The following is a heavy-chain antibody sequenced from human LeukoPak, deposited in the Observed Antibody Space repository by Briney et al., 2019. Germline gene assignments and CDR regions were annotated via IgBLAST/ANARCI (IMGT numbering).Heavy chain of an antibody. J-gene: IGHJ4*02. V-gene: IGHV3-21*04. Sequence: GGSLRLSCAASGFTFSSLSMIWVRQAPGKGLEWVSSTSSSSAYTFYAESGKGRFTISRDNAKNSLFLQMNSLRAEDTAVYYCAKDLSSIAARPKYYFDYWGQGTLVTVSS. CDR3: AKDLSSIAARPKYYFDY. CDR2: TSSSSAYT. CDR1: GFTFSSLS. D-gene: IGHD6-6*01.